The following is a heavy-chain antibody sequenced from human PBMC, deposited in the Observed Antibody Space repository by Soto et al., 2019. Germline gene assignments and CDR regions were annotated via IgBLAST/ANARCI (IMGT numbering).Heavy chain of an antibody. J-gene: IGHJ4*02. V-gene: IGHV1-69*06. Sequence: SVKVSCKAXCCTFTSYGISLLRHSQGQWLECMVGIIPIFGTANYAQKFQGRVTITADKSTSTAYMELSSLRSEDTAVYYCARASEYCSGGSCYYGYWGQGTLVTVS. CDR3: ARASEYCSGGSCYYGY. D-gene: IGHD2-15*01. CDR2: IIPIFGTA. CDR1: CCTFTSYG.